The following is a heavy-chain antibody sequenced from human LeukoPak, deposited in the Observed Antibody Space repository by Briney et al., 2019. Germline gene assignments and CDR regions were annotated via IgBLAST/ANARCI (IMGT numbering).Heavy chain of an antibody. CDR1: GFTFSSYG. J-gene: IGHJ4*02. CDR3: ARQYYDIWSGYYTADYYFDY. CDR2: ISSRSSYI. D-gene: IGHD3-3*01. V-gene: IGHV3-21*06. Sequence: GGSLRLSCAASGFTFSSYGMNWVRQAPGKGLEWVPSISSRSSYIYYADSVKGRFTISRDNAKNSLYLELHSLRAKDTAVYYCARQYYDIWSGYYTADYYFDYWGQGTLVTVSS.